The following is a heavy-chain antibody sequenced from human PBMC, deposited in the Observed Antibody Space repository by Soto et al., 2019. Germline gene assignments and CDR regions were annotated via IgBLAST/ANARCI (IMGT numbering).Heavy chain of an antibody. CDR3: AREMAGLGGEYDY. D-gene: IGHD3-16*01. CDR2: ISGSSGNA. Sequence: QVQLVQSGAEVKNPGASVKVSCKTSGYTFTKYGVGWVRQAPGQGLEWMGWISGSSGNANYAEKVQGRITLTTDPSTSTAYIELRSLRSDDTAVYYCAREMAGLGGEYDYWGQGTLVTVSS. V-gene: IGHV1-18*01. CDR1: GYTFTKYG. J-gene: IGHJ4*02.